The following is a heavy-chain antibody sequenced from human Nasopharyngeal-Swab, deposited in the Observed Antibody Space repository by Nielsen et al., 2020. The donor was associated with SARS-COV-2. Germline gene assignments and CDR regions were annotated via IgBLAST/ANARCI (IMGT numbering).Heavy chain of an antibody. CDR3: ASINATYSGSYLDY. Sequence: GGSLRLSCAASGFTVSSNYMSWVRQAPGKGLEWVSVIYSGGSTYYADSVKGRFTISRHNSKNTLYLQMNSLRAEDTAVYYCASINATYSGSYLDYWGQGTLVTASS. CDR2: IYSGGST. CDR1: GFTVSSNY. J-gene: IGHJ4*02. D-gene: IGHD1-26*01. V-gene: IGHV3-53*04.